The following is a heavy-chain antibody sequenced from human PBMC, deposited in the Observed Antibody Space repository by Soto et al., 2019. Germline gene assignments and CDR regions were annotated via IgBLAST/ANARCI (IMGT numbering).Heavy chain of an antibody. CDR3: AKSREYYGSGSYYSSYYYYMDV. CDR2: IYYSGST. D-gene: IGHD3-10*01. J-gene: IGHJ6*03. Sequence: PSETLSLTCTVSGGSISSYDWSWIRQPPGKGLEWIGYIYYSGSTNYNPSLKSRVTISVDTSKNQFSLKLSSVTAADTAVYYCAKSREYYGSGSYYSSYYYYMDVWGKGTTVTVSS. CDR1: GGSISSYD. V-gene: IGHV4-59*08.